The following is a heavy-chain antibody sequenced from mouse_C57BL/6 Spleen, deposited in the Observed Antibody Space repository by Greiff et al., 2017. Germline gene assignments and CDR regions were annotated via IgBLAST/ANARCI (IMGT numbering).Heavy chain of an antibody. V-gene: IGHV1-72*01. J-gene: IGHJ2*01. CDR3: AREGFITTVYFDY. Sequence: QVQLQQPGAELVKPGASVTLSCKASGYTFTGYWMHWVKQRPVRGLEWIGRIDPNSGGTKYNEKFKSKATLTVDKPSSTAYMQLSSLTSEDSAVYYCAREGFITTVYFDYWGQGTPLTVSS. CDR1: GYTFTGYW. CDR2: IDPNSGGT. D-gene: IGHD1-1*01.